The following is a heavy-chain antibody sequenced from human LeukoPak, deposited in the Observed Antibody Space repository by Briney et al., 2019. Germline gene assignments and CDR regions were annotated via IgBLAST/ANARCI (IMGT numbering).Heavy chain of an antibody. CDR2: ITSISSTI. CDR3: EVGLQLDY. D-gene: IGHD4-11*01. J-gene: IGHJ4*02. CDR1: GFTFGTSS. V-gene: IGHV3-48*01. Sequence: GGSLRLSCVASGFTFGTSSMNWVRQAPGKGLEWVSYITSISSTIYYADSVKGRFTISRDNAKNSLYLQMNSLRAEDTALYYCEVGLQLDYWGQGTLVTVTS.